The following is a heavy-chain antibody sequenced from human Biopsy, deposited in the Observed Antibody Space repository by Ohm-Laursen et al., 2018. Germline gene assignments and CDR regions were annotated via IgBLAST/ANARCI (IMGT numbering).Heavy chain of an antibody. Sequence: GSLRLSCAASGFTFRSYAMSWVRQAPGKGLEWVSSITSRTSSTYYADSVKGRVTISRDNANNSVSLQMNNLRVDDTAVYYCARWYGDLFYYYNGMDVWGQGTTVTVSS. D-gene: IGHD3-10*01. J-gene: IGHJ6*02. CDR2: ITSRTSST. CDR1: GFTFRSYA. V-gene: IGHV3-21*01. CDR3: ARWYGDLFYYYNGMDV.